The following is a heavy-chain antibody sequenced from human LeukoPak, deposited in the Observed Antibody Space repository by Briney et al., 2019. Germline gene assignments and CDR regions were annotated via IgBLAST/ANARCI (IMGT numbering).Heavy chain of an antibody. CDR2: INHSGST. J-gene: IGHJ6*02. CDR1: GGSIRSGDFF. V-gene: IGHV4-39*07. D-gene: IGHD3-22*01. CDR3: ARDRIVVVTLGWDYYYYYGMDV. Sequence: SETLSLTCTVSGGSIRSGDFFWSWIRRPPGKGLEWIGEINHSGSTNYNPSLKSRVTISVDTSKNQFSLKLSSVTAADTAVYYCARDRIVVVTLGWDYYYYYGMDVWGQGTTVTVSS.